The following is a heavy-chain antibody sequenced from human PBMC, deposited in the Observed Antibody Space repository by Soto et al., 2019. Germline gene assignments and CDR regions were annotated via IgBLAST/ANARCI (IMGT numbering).Heavy chain of an antibody. V-gene: IGHV3-33*01. CDR1: GFTFSSYG. CDR2: IWYDGSNK. J-gene: IGHJ4*02. CDR3: ARDREARYSSSWPNYFDY. Sequence: QVQLVESGGGVVQPGRSLRLSCAASGFTFSSYGMHWVRQAPGKGLEWVAVIWYDGSNKYYADSVKGRFTISRDNSKNTLYLQMNSLRAEDTAVYYCARDREARYSSSWPNYFDYWGQGTLVTVSS. D-gene: IGHD6-13*01.